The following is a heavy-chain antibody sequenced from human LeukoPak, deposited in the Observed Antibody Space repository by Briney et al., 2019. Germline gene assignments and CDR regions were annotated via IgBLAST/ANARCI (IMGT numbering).Heavy chain of an antibody. CDR1: GFTVSSNY. J-gene: IGHJ4*02. V-gene: IGHV3-66*01. D-gene: IGHD3-22*01. CDR3: ARGRESIGYYYADY. Sequence: GGSLRLSCAVSGFTVSSNYMSWVRQAPGKGLEWVSVIFSGGSTYYADSVKGRFTISSDDSKNTVYLQMNSLRAEDTSVYFCARGRESIGYYYADYWGQGTLVTVSS. CDR2: IFSGGST.